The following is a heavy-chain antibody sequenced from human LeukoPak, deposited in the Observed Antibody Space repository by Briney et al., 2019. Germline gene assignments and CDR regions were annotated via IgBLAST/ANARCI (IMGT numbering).Heavy chain of an antibody. CDR1: GFTVSNDY. V-gene: IGHV3-66*02. CDR3: ARDLSGAQSWVALDP. D-gene: IGHD3-10*01. CDR2: IYGDGTT. Sequence: PGGSLRLSCAASGFTVSNDYMAWVRQAPGRGLEWVSLIYGDGTTFYTDSVKGRFTISRDNFKNTLYLQMSSLRPEDTALYYCARDLSGAQSWVALDPWGQGTLVTVSS. J-gene: IGHJ5*02.